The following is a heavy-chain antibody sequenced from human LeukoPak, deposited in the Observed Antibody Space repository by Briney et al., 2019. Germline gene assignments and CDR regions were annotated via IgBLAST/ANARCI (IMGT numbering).Heavy chain of an antibody. CDR2: IDVGSYA. CDR3: ATEGIVGGGAHFDY. Sequence: GGSLRLSCAASGFTFSSYGINWVRQAPGKGLEWVSSIDVGSYAYYANSVKGRFIISRDNAKNSLYLQMNSLRVEDTAVYYCATEGIVGGGAHFDYWGQGTLVTVSS. CDR1: GFTFSSYG. V-gene: IGHV3-21*01. D-gene: IGHD1-26*01. J-gene: IGHJ4*02.